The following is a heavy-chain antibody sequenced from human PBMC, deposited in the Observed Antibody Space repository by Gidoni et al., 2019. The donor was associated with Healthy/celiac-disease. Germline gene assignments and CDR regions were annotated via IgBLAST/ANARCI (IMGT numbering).Heavy chain of an antibody. CDR2: ISSSSSYI. J-gene: IGHJ4*02. Sequence: EVQLVESGGGLVKPGGSLRLSCEASGFPFSSYSMNWVRQAPGKGLEWVSAISSSSSYIYYADSVKGRFTIARDNAKNSLYRQMNSLRAEDTAVYYCARSDYGDYVRPIDYWGQGTLVTVSS. CDR3: ARSDYGDYVRPIDY. V-gene: IGHV3-21*01. CDR1: GFPFSSYS. D-gene: IGHD4-17*01.